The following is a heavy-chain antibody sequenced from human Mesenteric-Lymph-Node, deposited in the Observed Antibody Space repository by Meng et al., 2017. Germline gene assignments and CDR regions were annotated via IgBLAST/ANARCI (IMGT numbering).Heavy chain of an antibody. J-gene: IGHJ4*02. V-gene: IGHV6-1*01. D-gene: IGHD1-26*01. CDR2: TYYRSKWYN. Sequence: VQRHQLGPVRGNPSQTLSLTCAISGDSVSSNSAAWNWIMQSPSGGLEWLGRTYYRSKWYNDYAVSVKSRITLNPDTSKNQFSLQLNSVTPEDTAVYYCARVAVGISSFDYWGQGTLVTVSS. CDR3: ARVAVGISSFDY. CDR1: GDSVSSNSAA.